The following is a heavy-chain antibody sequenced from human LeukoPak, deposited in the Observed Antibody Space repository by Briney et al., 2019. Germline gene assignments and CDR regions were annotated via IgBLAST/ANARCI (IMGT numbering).Heavy chain of an antibody. D-gene: IGHD3-22*01. CDR2: IIPILGIA. Sequence: VASVKVSCKASGGTFSSYAISWVRQAPGQGLEWMGRIIPILGIANYAQKFQGRVTITADKSTSTAYMELRSLRSDDTAVYYCARDAHYYDSSVRPLLWPDPWGQGTLVTVSS. J-gene: IGHJ5*02. V-gene: IGHV1-69*04. CDR3: ARDAHYYDSSVRPLLWPDP. CDR1: GGTFSSYA.